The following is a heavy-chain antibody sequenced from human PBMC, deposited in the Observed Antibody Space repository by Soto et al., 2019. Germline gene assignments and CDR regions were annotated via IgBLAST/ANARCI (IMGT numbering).Heavy chain of an antibody. CDR1: GYTFTSYG. CDR2: ISTYNGNT. D-gene: IGHD5-12*01. CDR3: SRRGPYDGDY. Sequence: QVQLVQSGAEVKKPGASVKVSCKASGYTFTSYGISRVRQAPGQGLEWVGWISTYNGNTNYAQKLQGRVTMTTDTSTSTAYMELRSMTSDDTAVYYCSRRGPYDGDYWGQGTLVIVSS. V-gene: IGHV1-18*04. J-gene: IGHJ4*02.